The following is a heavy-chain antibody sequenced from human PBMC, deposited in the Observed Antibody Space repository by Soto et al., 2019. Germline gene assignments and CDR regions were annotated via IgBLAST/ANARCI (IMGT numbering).Heavy chain of an antibody. V-gene: IGHV5-51*01. CDR2: ISPGDSYT. Sequence: GESLKISCKGSGYSFTSYWIGWVRQLPGKGLEWMGIISPGDSYTTYSPSIEGQVTISADKSMSTVYLQWNSLKASDTAMYYCVRQELGLRYLDSWGQGTLVTVSS. D-gene: IGHD2-2*02. CDR3: VRQELGLRYLDS. CDR1: GYSFTSYW. J-gene: IGHJ4*02.